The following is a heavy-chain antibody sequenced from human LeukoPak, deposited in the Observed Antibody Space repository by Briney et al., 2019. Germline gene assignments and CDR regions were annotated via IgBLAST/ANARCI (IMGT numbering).Heavy chain of an antibody. V-gene: IGHV4-61*02. CDR1: GGSISSSIYSYY. J-gene: IGHJ4*02. Sequence: PSETLSLTCTVSGGSISSSIYSYYWSWIRQPAGKGLEWIGRIYTSGSTNYNPSLKSRVTISVDTSKNQFSLKLSSVTAADTAVYYCAREQVHDDSSGYPISYAYWGQGTLVTVSS. CDR2: IYTSGST. CDR3: AREQVHDDSSGYPISYAY. D-gene: IGHD3-22*01.